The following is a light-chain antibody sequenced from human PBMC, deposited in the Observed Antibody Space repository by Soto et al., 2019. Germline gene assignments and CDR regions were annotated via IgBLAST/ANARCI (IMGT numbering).Light chain of an antibody. Sequence: DIQLTQSPSFLSASVGDRVTITCRASQGIRNYLAWYQQKAGQAPKLVFNVASSLQSGVPSRFSGSGSGTEFTLTVSSLQPEDFATSYCQQLSGYPITFGQGTRLEIK. CDR3: QQLSGYPIT. CDR2: VAS. J-gene: IGKJ5*01. CDR1: QGIRNY. V-gene: IGKV1-9*01.